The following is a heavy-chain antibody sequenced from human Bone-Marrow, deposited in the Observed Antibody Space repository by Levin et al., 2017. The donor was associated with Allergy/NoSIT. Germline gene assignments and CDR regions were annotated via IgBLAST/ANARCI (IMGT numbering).Heavy chain of an antibody. V-gene: IGHV3-30*03. CDR2: ISYDGSYK. J-gene: IGHJ5*02. Sequence: GGSLRLSCAGSGYTFSSSGMHWVRQAPGKGLEWVSVISYDGSYKDYADSVKGRFTISRDNSKNTLFLQMNTLRPEDTAVYYCTRDLHTSASVPWGQGTLVTVSS. D-gene: IGHD3-22*01. CDR3: TRDLHTSASVP. CDR1: GYTFSSSG.